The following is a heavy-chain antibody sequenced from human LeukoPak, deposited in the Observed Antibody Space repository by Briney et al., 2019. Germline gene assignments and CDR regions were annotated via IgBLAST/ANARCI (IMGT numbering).Heavy chain of an antibody. D-gene: IGHD4/OR15-4a*01. V-gene: IGHV1-2*02. Sequence: GALVKVSCKASGYTFTGYYMHWVRQAPGQGLEWMGWINPNSGGTNYAQKFQGRVTMTRDTSISTAYMELSSLRADDTAVYYCARGGMGVTRHLDYWGQGTLVTVSS. CDR2: INPNSGGT. J-gene: IGHJ4*02. CDR1: GYTFTGYY. CDR3: ARGGMGVTRHLDY.